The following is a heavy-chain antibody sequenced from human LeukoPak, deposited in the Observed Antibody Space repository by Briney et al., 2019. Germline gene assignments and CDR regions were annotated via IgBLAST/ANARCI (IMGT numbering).Heavy chain of an antibody. J-gene: IGHJ4*02. CDR3: AREAVAGYSSGRFDY. CDR1: GFTFSSYA. V-gene: IGHV3-30-3*01. Sequence: GGSLRLSCAASGFTFSSYAMHWVRQAPGKGLEWVAVISYDGSDKYYADSVKGRFTISRDNSKNTLYLQMNSLRAEDTAVYYCAREAVAGYSSGRFDYWGQGTLVTVSS. D-gene: IGHD6-19*01. CDR2: ISYDGSDK.